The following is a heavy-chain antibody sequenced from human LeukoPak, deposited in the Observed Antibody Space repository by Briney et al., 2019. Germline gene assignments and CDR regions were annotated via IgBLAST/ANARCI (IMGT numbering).Heavy chain of an antibody. CDR1: GFTFSSYG. Sequence: PGGSLRLSCAASGFTFSSYGMHWVRQAPGKGLEWVAFIRYDGNNKNKADSAKVRVTISRDNAKNTLYLQMNSLRAEDTAVYYCAKGGLTVLDYWGQGTPVTVSS. V-gene: IGHV3-30*02. J-gene: IGHJ4*02. CDR2: IRYDGNNK. D-gene: IGHD3-9*01. CDR3: AKGGLTVLDY.